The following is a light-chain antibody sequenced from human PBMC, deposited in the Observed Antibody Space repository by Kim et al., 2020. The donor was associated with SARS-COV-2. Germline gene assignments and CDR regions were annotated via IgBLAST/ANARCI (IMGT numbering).Light chain of an antibody. CDR1: QSVSSN. CDR2: GAY. J-gene: IGKJ1*01. CDR3: QQYNDCPRT. V-gene: IGKV3-15*01. Sequence: VSPGEKATRYSRASQSVSSNLAWYQQKPGQAPRLIIYGAYTRATGIPARFSGSGSGTEFTLTISSLKSEDFALYYCQQYNDCPRTFGQGTKVDIK.